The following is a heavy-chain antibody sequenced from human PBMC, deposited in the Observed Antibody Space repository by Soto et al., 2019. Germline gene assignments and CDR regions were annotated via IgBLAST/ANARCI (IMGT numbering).Heavy chain of an antibody. J-gene: IGHJ4*02. CDR2: IIPIFGTA. V-gene: IGHV1-69*13. CDR3: AKDCRVVPAYFDY. Sequence: SVKVSCKASGGTFSSYSISWVRQAPGQGLEWMGGIIPIFGTANYAQKFQGRVTITADESTSTAYMELSSLRSEDTAVYYCAKDCRVVPAYFDYWGQGTLVTVSS. D-gene: IGHD2-2*01. CDR1: GGTFSSYS.